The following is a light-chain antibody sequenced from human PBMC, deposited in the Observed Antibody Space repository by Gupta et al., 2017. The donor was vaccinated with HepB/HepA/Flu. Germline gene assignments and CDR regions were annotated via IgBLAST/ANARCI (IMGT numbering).Light chain of an antibody. Sequence: QSVLTQSPSASGTPGQRVTISCSGSSSDIGSNSVYWYQQFPGMAPKLLIYNNDQRPSGVPDRFSGSKSGTSASLAISGLRSEDEADYVCATWDDSLSGRRVFGGGTKLSVL. J-gene: IGLJ3*02. CDR1: SSDIGSNS. CDR3: ATWDDSLSGRRV. V-gene: IGLV1-47*01. CDR2: NND.